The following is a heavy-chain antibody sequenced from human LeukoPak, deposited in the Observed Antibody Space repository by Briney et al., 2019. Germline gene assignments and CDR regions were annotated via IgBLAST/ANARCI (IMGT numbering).Heavy chain of an antibody. CDR3: AKGDIVATIPNNWFDP. V-gene: IGHV3-30*02. D-gene: IGHD5-12*01. Sequence: GGSLRLSCAASGFIFSSYGMHWVRQAPGKGLEWVAFIRYDGSNKYYADSVKGRFTISRDNSKNTLYLQMNSLRAEDTAVYYCAKGDIVATIPNNWFDPWGQGTLVTVSS. CDR1: GFIFSSYG. CDR2: IRYDGSNK. J-gene: IGHJ5*02.